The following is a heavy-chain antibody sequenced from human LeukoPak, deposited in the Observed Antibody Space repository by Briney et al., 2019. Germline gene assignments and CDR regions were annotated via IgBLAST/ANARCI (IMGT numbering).Heavy chain of an antibody. Sequence: GGSLRLSCAASGFTFSSYWISWVRQAPGKGLEWVANIKTDGSEKYYVESVKGRFTISRDNTKNSVYLQMNSLRAEDTAVYYCARIYLKQASASWGQGTLVTVSS. V-gene: IGHV3-7*01. CDR2: IKTDGSEK. D-gene: IGHD3-10*01. CDR3: ARIYLKQASAS. J-gene: IGHJ5*02. CDR1: GFTFSSYW.